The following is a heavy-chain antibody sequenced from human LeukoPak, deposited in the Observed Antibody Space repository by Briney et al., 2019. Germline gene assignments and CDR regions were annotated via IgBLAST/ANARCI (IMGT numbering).Heavy chain of an antibody. D-gene: IGHD4/OR15-4a*01. CDR1: GLTFSSYA. Sequence: PGGSLRLSCAASGLTFSSYAMHSVRQPPGKGLEYVSAISSNGGSTYYANSVKGRFTIFRDNSKNTLYLQMRSLRAEDMAVYYCARGRTLLWWSGDAFDIWGQGTMVTVSS. CDR3: ARGRTLLWWSGDAFDI. CDR2: ISSNGGST. V-gene: IGHV3-64*01. J-gene: IGHJ3*02.